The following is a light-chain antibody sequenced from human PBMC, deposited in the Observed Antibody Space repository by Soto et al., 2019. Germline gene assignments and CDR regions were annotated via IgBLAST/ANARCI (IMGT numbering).Light chain of an antibody. V-gene: IGKV3-11*01. J-gene: IGKJ5*01. CDR2: GAS. CDR1: QSVTNY. CDR3: QQRSNWPIT. Sequence: EMFLTQSPDTLSLSPGERATLTCRASQSVTNYIAWFQQKPGQAPRLLISGASNRASDIPDRFSGSGSWTDFTLTISSLEPEDFAVYYCQQRSNWPITFGQGTRLEIK.